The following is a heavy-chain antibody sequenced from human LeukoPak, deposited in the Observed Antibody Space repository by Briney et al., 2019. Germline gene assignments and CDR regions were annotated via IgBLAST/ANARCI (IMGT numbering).Heavy chain of an antibody. Sequence: GESLKISCKGSGYSFTSYWIGWVRQLPGKGLEWMGIIYPGDSDTRYSPSFQGQVTISADKSISTAYLQWSSLKASDTAMYYCARLTYDILTGHHTNWYYFDYWGQGTLVTVSS. J-gene: IGHJ4*02. CDR2: IYPGDSDT. D-gene: IGHD3-9*01. CDR3: ARLTYDILTGHHTNWYYFDY. CDR1: GYSFTSYW. V-gene: IGHV5-51*01.